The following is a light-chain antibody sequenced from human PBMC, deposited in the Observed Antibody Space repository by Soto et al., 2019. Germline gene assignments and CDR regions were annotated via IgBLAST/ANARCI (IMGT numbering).Light chain of an antibody. CDR3: HQRQSWPRT. CDR2: QTS. Sequence: EIVLTQSPATLSSFPGDRVTLSCRASQYINTRLAWYQHRPAQAPRLLTYQTSIMAAGIPARFSASGSETVFTVTNSDVQPEDFALYYCHQRQSWPRTFGQGTKVDI. V-gene: IGKV3-11*01. CDR1: QYINTR. J-gene: IGKJ1*01.